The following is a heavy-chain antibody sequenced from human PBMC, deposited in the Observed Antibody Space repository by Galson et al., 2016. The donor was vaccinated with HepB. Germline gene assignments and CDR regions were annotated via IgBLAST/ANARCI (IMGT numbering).Heavy chain of an antibody. Sequence: SVKVSCKASGYTFSSYDMNWVRQATGQGLEWMGWMNPNSGNTGFARKFQGRVTMTRDTSISTAYMELSSLTSEDTAVYYCTRGRSWHFDYWGQGTLVTVSS. CDR1: GYTFSSYD. D-gene: IGHD1-26*01. CDR2: MNPNSGNT. J-gene: IGHJ4*02. V-gene: IGHV1-8*01. CDR3: TRGRSWHFDY.